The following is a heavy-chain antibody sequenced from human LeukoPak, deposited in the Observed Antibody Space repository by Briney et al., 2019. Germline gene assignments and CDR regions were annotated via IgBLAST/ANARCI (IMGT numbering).Heavy chain of an antibody. CDR2: ITWNSGSI. CDR3: AKSTRSDYYAYFDY. V-gene: IGHV3-9*01. Sequence: GGSLRLSRAASGFNFDDYAMYWVRQAPGKGLEWVSGITWNSGSIGYADSVKGRFTISRDNAKNSLYLQMTSLRTEDTALYYCAKSTRSDYYAYFDYWGRGILVTVSS. J-gene: IGHJ4*02. D-gene: IGHD3-22*01. CDR1: GFNFDDYA.